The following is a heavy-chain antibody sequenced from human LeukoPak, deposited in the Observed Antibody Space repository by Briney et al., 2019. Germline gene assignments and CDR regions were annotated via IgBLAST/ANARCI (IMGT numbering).Heavy chain of an antibody. CDR3: ARGGNYYYGSGSYYSWFDP. D-gene: IGHD3-10*01. V-gene: IGHV4-59*01. CDR1: GGSISSYY. Sequence: MTSETLSLTCTVSGGSISSYYWSWIRQPPGKGLEWIGYIYYSGSTNYNPSLKSRVTISVDTSKNQFSLKLSSVTAADTAVYYCARGGNYYYGSGSYYSWFDPWGQGTLVTVSS. J-gene: IGHJ5*02. CDR2: IYYSGST.